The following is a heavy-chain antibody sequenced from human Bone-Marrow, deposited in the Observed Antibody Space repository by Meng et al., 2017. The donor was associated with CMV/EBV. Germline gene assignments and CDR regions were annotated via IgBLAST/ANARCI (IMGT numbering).Heavy chain of an antibody. V-gene: IGHV3-43*01. CDR2: ISWDGGST. Sequence: GESLKISCAASGFIFDDYTMHWVRQAPGKGLEWVSLISWDGGSTYYADSVKGRFTISRDNSKNSLNQQMNSLSIEDTALYYCAKDIKSTSWYGDYYYGMDVWGQGTTVTVSS. CDR3: AKDIKSTSWYGDYYYGMDV. J-gene: IGHJ6*02. CDR1: GFIFDDYT. D-gene: IGHD6-13*01.